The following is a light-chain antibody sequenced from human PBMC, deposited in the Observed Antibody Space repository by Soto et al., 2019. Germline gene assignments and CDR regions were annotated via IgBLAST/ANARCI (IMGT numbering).Light chain of an antibody. Sequence: QSVLIQPPSASGTPGQRVTISCSGSGSNIGSNFVNWYQQVPGTAPKLLIYGNHQRLSGVPDRFSGSKSGTSASLAISGLQSEDEAQYYCATWDDSLNGYWVFGGGTKL. J-gene: IGLJ3*02. CDR1: GSNIGSNF. V-gene: IGLV1-44*01. CDR2: GNH. CDR3: ATWDDSLNGYWV.